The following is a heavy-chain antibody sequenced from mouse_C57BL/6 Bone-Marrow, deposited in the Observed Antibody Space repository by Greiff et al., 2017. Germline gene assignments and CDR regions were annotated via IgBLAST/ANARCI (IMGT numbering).Heavy chain of an antibody. Sequence: QVQLQQSGAELVKPGASVKISCKASGYAFSSYWMNWVKQRPGKGLEWIGQIYPGDGDTNYNGKFKGKATLTADKSSSTAYMQLSSLTSEDSAVYCCARSDGYYYAMDYWGQGTSVTVSS. J-gene: IGHJ4*01. D-gene: IGHD2-3*01. CDR3: ARSDGYYYAMDY. CDR1: GYAFSSYW. CDR2: IYPGDGDT. V-gene: IGHV1-80*01.